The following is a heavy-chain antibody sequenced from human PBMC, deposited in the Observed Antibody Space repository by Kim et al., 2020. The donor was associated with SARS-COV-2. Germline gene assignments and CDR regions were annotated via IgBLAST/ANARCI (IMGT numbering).Heavy chain of an antibody. Sequence: ASVKVSCKASGYTFTGYYMHWVRQAPGQGLEWMGRINPNSGGTNYAQKFQGRVTMTRDTSISTAYMELSRLRSDDTAVYYCARANYYDSSGYYWGAFDIWGQGTMVTVSS. V-gene: IGHV1-2*06. CDR1: GYTFTGYY. D-gene: IGHD3-22*01. J-gene: IGHJ3*02. CDR3: ARANYYDSSGYYWGAFDI. CDR2: INPNSGGT.